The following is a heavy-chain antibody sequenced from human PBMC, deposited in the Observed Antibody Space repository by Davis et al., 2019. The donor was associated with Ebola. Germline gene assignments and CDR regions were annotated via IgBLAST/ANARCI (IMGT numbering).Heavy chain of an antibody. Sequence: PSETLSLTCAVYGGSFSGYYWSWIRQPPGKGLEWIGEINHSGSTNYNPSLKSRVTISVDTSKNQFSLKLSSVTAADTAVYYCARPKQQLWAFDIWDQGTMVTVSS. CDR3: ARPKQQLWAFDI. J-gene: IGHJ3*02. CDR2: INHSGST. CDR1: GGSFSGYY. D-gene: IGHD6-13*01. V-gene: IGHV4-34*01.